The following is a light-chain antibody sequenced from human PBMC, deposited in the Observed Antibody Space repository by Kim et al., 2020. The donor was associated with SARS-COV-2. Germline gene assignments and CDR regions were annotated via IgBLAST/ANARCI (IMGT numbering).Light chain of an antibody. CDR1: QDIGTG. Sequence: AIQMTQSPSSLSASVGDRVTITCRASQDIGTGLAWYQQSPGRAPKLLMYGGSTLHSGVPSRFSGSASGTHFTLTIDSLQPEDFATYYCLKEYNFPFTFGPGTKVDIK. J-gene: IGKJ3*01. V-gene: IGKV1-6*01. CDR3: LKEYNFPFT. CDR2: GGS.